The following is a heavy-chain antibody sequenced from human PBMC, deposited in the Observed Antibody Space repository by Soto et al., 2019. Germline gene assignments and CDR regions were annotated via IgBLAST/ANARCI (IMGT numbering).Heavy chain of an antibody. Sequence: QVQLVQSGAEVKKPGSSVKVSCKASGGTFSSYAISWVRQAPGQGLEWMGGIIPIFGTANYAQKFPGRVTITSDESTSKAYMELSSMRAEDTAVYYWAGGTQLGSLDYWGQGTLVTVSS. CDR1: GGTFSSYA. D-gene: IGHD5-18*01. V-gene: IGHV1-69*01. J-gene: IGHJ4*02. CDR3: AGGTQLGSLDY. CDR2: IIPIFGTA.